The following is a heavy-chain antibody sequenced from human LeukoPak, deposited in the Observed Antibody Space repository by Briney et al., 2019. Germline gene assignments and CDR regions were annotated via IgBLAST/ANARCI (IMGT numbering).Heavy chain of an antibody. CDR1: GGSISHNY. V-gene: IGHV4-59*01. CDR2: VSYTGRT. D-gene: IGHD3-22*01. CDR3: ARLLDYDNSGAPDIFDI. Sequence: SETLSLTCSVSGGSISHNYWTWIRQSPGKGLEYLGDVSYTGRTRYNPSLQRRLTMSLDTSNNHFSLQLTSVTAADTAVYYCARLLDYDNSGAPDIFDIWGQGTMLTVSS. J-gene: IGHJ3*02.